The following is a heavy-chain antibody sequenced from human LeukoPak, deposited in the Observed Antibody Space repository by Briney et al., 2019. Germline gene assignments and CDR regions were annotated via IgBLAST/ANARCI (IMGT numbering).Heavy chain of an antibody. CDR1: GITLSNYG. V-gene: IGHV3-23*01. CDR2: ISGSGGRT. D-gene: IGHD3-22*01. CDR3: AKRGVVIRVILVGFHKEAYYFDS. J-gene: IGHJ4*02. Sequence: GGSLRLSCAVSGITLSNYGMSWVRQAPGKGLEWVAGISGSGGRTNYADSVKGRFTISRDNPKNTLYLQMNSLRAEDTAVYFCAKRGVVIRVILVGFHKEAYYFDSWGQGAPVTVSS.